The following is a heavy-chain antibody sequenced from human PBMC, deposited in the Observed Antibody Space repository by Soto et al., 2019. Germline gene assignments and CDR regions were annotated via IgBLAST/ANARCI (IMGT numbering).Heavy chain of an antibody. J-gene: IGHJ4*02. CDR1: GFTFSRNS. D-gene: IGHD3-10*01. V-gene: IGHV3-64*01. CDR2: ISNNGGST. Sequence: EVPLVESGGGLVQPGGSLRLSCAASGFTFSRNSMHWVRQAPGKGLEYVSAISNNGGSTYYANSVKGRFTISRDNSKNTLYLQMGNLRAEDMAVYYCARGRDDPNYGEDYFDYWGQGTLVTVSS. CDR3: ARGRDDPNYGEDYFDY.